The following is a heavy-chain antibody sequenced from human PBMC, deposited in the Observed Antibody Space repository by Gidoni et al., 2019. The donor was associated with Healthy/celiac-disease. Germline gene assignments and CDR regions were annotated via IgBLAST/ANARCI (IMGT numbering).Heavy chain of an antibody. J-gene: IGHJ4*02. CDR3: ARVGDLNYYDSYYFDY. CDR2: INHSGST. V-gene: IGHV4-34*01. D-gene: IGHD3-22*01. Sequence: QVQLQQWGAGLVEPSETLCLTWAVDGGSFSGYCWSWIRQPTGKWLAWIGEINHSGSTNYNPSLKSRVTISVDTSKNQFSLKLSSVTAADTAVYYCARVGDLNYYDSYYFDYWGQGTLVTVSS. CDR1: GGSFSGYC.